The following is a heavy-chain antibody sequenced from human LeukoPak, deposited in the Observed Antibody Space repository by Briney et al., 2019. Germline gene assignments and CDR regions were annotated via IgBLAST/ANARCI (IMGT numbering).Heavy chain of an antibody. D-gene: IGHD3-22*01. Sequence: PSETLSLTCTVSGSSISSGYYWGWTRQPPGKGLEWIGSIYHSGNTYYNPSLKSRVSISVDTSKNQFSLKLSSVTASDTAIYYCARNAYDSLLWGQGTLVSVSS. CDR2: IYHSGNT. CDR3: ARNAYDSLL. CDR1: GSSISSGYY. J-gene: IGHJ4*02. V-gene: IGHV4-38-2*02.